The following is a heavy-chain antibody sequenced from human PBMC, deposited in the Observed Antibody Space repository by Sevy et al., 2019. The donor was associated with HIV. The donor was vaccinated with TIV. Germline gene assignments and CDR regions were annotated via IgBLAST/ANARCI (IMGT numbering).Heavy chain of an antibody. CDR1: GYTLTELS. CDR2: FDPEDGET. Sequence: ASVKVSCKVSGYTLTELSMHWVRQAPGKGLEWMGGFDPEDGETIYAQKFQGRVTMTEDTSTDTAYMELSSLRSEETAVYYCATGRHGKGSGSWWFDPWGQGTLVTVSS. J-gene: IGHJ5*02. V-gene: IGHV1-24*01. CDR3: ATGRHGKGSGSWWFDP. D-gene: IGHD3-10*01.